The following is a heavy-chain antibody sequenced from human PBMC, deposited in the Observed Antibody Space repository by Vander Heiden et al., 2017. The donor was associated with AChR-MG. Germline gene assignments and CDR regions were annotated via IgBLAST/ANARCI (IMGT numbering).Heavy chain of an antibody. Sequence: QVQLVESGGGVVQPGRSLRLSCAASGFTFSGYAMHWVRQAPGKGLEWVAVISYDGSNKYYADSVKGRFTISRDNSKNTLYLQMNSLRAEDTAVYYCARTYGDDTGNDAFDIWGQGTMVTVSS. CDR1: GFTFSGYA. CDR2: ISYDGSNK. J-gene: IGHJ3*02. CDR3: ARTYGDDTGNDAFDI. V-gene: IGHV3-30-3*01. D-gene: IGHD4-17*01.